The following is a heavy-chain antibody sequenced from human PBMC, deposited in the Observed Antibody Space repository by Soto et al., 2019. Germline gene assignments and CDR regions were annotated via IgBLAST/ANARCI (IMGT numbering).Heavy chain of an antibody. CDR1: GFTFGEYA. CDR2: ISWDGGST. Sequence: GGSLRLSCATSGFTFGEYAMHWVRQAPGKGLEWVSLISWDGGSTYYTDSVEGRFTISRDNSKNSVFLQMNNLRAEDTALYYCTKTQRPYYDAGGFDYWGRGTLVTVSS. D-gene: IGHD3-22*01. CDR3: TKTQRPYYDAGGFDY. V-gene: IGHV3-43D*04. J-gene: IGHJ4*02.